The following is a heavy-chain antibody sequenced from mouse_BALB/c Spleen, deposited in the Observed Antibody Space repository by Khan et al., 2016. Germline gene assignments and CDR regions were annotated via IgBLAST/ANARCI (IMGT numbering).Heavy chain of an antibody. V-gene: IGHV9-2-1*01. CDR1: GYTFTDYS. Sequence: QIQLVQSGPELKKPGETVKISCKASGYTFTDYSVHWVKQAPGKGLKWMGWINTETGEPTYADDFKGRFTFSLETSASTAYLQINNIKNEDTATYFCANRFIHVMDYWGQGTSVTVSS. CDR2: INTETGEP. D-gene: IGHD1-2*01. CDR3: ANRFIHVMDY. J-gene: IGHJ4*01.